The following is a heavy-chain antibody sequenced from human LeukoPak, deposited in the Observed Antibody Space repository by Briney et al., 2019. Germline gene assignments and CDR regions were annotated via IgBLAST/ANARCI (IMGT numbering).Heavy chain of an antibody. J-gene: IGHJ4*02. CDR3: VRASGSFDY. Sequence: GGSLRLSCAASGFTFSDYGIHWVRQAPGKGLEWVAVIWSDGSNRYYADSVKGRFTISRDNSKKTLYLQMNSLRVEDTAVYYCVRASGSFDYWGQGTLVTVSS. CDR2: IWSDGSNR. V-gene: IGHV3-33*01. D-gene: IGHD3-10*01. CDR1: GFTFSDYG.